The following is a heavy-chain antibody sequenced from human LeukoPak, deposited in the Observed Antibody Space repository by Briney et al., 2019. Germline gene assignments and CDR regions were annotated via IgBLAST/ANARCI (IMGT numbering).Heavy chain of an antibody. CDR3: ARESETSGWYDY. Sequence: GGSLRLSCAAPGFIFDNYAILWVRQAPGKGLEWVSLISGDGGSTFYADSVRGRFTISRDNTRKSLSLQMSSLRSEDTALYYCARESETSGWYDYWGQGTLVTVSS. D-gene: IGHD6-19*01. CDR1: GFIFDNYA. J-gene: IGHJ4*02. CDR2: ISGDGGST. V-gene: IGHV3-43*02.